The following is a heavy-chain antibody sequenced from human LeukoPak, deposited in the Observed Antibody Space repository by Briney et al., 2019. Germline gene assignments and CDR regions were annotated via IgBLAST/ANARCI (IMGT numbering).Heavy chain of an antibody. CDR3: ARGRGSYYLR. CDR1: GGSISSGGYY. Sequence: PSETLSLTCTVSGGSISSGGYYWSWIRPHPGKGLEWIGYIYYSGSTYYNPSLKSRVTISVDTSKNQFSLKLSSVTAADTAVYYCARGRGSYYLRWGQGTLVTVSS. V-gene: IGHV4-31*03. J-gene: IGHJ4*02. D-gene: IGHD1-26*01. CDR2: IYYSGST.